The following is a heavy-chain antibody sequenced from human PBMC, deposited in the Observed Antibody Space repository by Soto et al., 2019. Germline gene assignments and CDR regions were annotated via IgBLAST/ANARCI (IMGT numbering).Heavy chain of an antibody. Sequence: EVQLVESGGGLVQPGGSLRLSCAASGFTFSSYSMNWVRQAPGKGLEWVSYISSSSSTIYYADSVKGRFTISRDNAKNSLYLQMNSLRDEDTAVYYCARGLAKDIVATPDYWGQGTLVTVSS. V-gene: IGHV3-48*02. D-gene: IGHD5-12*01. CDR1: GFTFSSYS. CDR3: ARGLAKDIVATPDY. J-gene: IGHJ4*02. CDR2: ISSSSSTI.